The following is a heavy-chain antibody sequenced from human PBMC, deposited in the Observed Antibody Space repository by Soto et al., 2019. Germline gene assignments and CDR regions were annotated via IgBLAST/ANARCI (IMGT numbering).Heavy chain of an antibody. Sequence: QVQLVESGGGVVQPGRSLRLSCAASGFTFSSYGMHWVRQAPGKGLEWVAVIWYDGSNKYYADSVKGRFTISRDNSKNTLYLQMNSLRAEDTAVYYCARDKWELLFDDAFDIWGQGTMVTVSS. V-gene: IGHV3-33*01. CDR1: GFTFSSYG. D-gene: IGHD1-26*01. CDR3: ARDKWELLFDDAFDI. CDR2: IWYDGSNK. J-gene: IGHJ3*02.